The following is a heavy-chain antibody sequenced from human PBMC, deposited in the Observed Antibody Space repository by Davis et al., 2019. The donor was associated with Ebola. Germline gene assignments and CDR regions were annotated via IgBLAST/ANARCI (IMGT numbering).Heavy chain of an antibody. Sequence: MPSETLSLTCAVYGGSFSGYYWSWIRQPPGKGLEWIGSIYYSGSTYYNPSLKSRVTISVDTSKNQFSLKLSSVTAADTAVYYCAGRDCSGGSCAFDYWGQGTLVTVSS. CDR1: GGSFSGYY. CDR2: IYYSGST. J-gene: IGHJ4*02. CDR3: AGRDCSGGSCAFDY. D-gene: IGHD2-15*01. V-gene: IGHV4-34*01.